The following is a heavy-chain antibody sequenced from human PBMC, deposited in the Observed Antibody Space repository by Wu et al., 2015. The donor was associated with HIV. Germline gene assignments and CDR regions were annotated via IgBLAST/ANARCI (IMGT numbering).Heavy chain of an antibody. Sequence: QVQLVQFGAEVKKPGASVKVSCKASGYKFTSYGISWVRQAPGQGLEWMGWMNPNSGNTGYAQKFQGRVTMTRNTSISTAYMELSSLRSEDTAVYYCARHRYRHYFATGAREXWSPSPQ. V-gene: IGHV1-8*01. CDR3: ARHRYRHYFAT. J-gene: IGHJ4*02. CDR1: GYKFTSYG. CDR2: MNPNSGNT. D-gene: IGHD1-1*01.